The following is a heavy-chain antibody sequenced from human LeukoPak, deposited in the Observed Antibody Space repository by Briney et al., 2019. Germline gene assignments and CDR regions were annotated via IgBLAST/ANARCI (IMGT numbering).Heavy chain of an antibody. CDR3: AREVMDIVVVPAAYWFDP. V-gene: IGHV1-2*02. D-gene: IGHD2-2*03. Sequence: ASVKVSCKASGYTFTDYYMHWVRQAPGQGLEWMGWINPNNGGTNYAQKFQGRITMTRDTSISTAYMELSRLRSDDTAVYYCAREVMDIVVVPAAYWFDPWGQGTLVTVSS. J-gene: IGHJ5*02. CDR1: GYTFTDYY. CDR2: INPNNGGT.